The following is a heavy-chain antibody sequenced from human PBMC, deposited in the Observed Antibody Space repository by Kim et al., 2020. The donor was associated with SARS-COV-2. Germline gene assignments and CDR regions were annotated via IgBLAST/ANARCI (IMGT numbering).Heavy chain of an antibody. D-gene: IGHD6-6*01. CDR3: AKDKYSSSSGLEI. Sequence: GGSLRPSCAASGFTFGDYAMHWVRQAPGKGLEWVSGINWNSGNIGYADSVKGRFTISRDNAKNFLFLQMNSLSAEDTALYFCAKDKYSSSSGLEIWGQGTLVTVSS. J-gene: IGHJ4*02. CDR1: GFTFGDYA. CDR2: INWNSGNI. V-gene: IGHV3-9*01.